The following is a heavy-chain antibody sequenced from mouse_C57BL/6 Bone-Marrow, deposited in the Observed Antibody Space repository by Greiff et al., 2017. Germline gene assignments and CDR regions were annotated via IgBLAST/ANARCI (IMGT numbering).Heavy chain of an antibody. CDR1: GYTFTSYW. CDR2: IDPSDSYT. V-gene: IGHV1-59*01. CDR3: ASQDSNSWFAY. J-gene: IGHJ3*01. Sequence: VQLQQPGAELVRPGTSVKLSCTASGYTFTSYWMHWVKQRPGQGLEWIGVIDPSDSYTNYKQKFKGKATLTVDTSSRTAYMQLSSLTSEDSAVYYCASQDSNSWFAYWGQGTLVTVSA. D-gene: IGHD2-5*01.